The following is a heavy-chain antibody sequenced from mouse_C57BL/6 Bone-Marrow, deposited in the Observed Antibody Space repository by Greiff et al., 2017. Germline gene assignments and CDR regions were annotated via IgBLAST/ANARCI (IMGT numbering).Heavy chain of an antibody. J-gene: IGHJ4*01. CDR2: IYPRSGNT. V-gene: IGHV1-81*01. D-gene: IGHD1-1*01. CDR3: ERLYLGAMDY. CDR1: GYTFTSYG. Sequence: QVQLQQSGAELARPGASVKLSCKASGYTFTSYGISWVKQRPGQGLEWIGEIYPRSGNTYYNEKFKGKATLTAHKSSSTAYMELRSLTYEDSAVYFCERLYLGAMDYWGQGTSVTFSS.